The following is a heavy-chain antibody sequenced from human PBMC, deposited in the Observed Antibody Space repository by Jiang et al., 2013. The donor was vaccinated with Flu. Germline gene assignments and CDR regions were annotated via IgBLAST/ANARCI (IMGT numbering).Heavy chain of an antibody. Sequence: LLKPSETLSLTCAVYGGSFSGYYWSWIRQPPGKGLEWIGEINHSGSTNYNPSLKSRVTISVDTSKNQSSLKLSSVTAADTAVYYCARSVATKEVRQYYFDYWGQGTLVTVSS. CDR2: INHSGST. CDR1: GGSFSGYY. V-gene: IGHV4-34*01. D-gene: IGHD5-24*01. CDR3: ARSVATKEVRQYYFDY. J-gene: IGHJ4*02.